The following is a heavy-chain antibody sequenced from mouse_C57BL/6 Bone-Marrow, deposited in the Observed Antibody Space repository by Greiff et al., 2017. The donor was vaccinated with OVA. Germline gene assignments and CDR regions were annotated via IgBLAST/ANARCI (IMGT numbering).Heavy chain of an antibody. CDR3: AIDDYEPWLAY. V-gene: IGHV1-74*01. Sequence: QVQLQQPGAELVKPGASVKVSCKASGYTFTSYWMHWVKQRPGQGLEWIGRIHPSDSDTNYNQKFKGKATLTVDKSSSTAYMHLSSLTSGDSAVYYCAIDDYEPWLAYWGQGTLVTVAA. J-gene: IGHJ3*01. CDR1: GYTFTSYW. CDR2: IHPSDSDT. D-gene: IGHD2-4*01.